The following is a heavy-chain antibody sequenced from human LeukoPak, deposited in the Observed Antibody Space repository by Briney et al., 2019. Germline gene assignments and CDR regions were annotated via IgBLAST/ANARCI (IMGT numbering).Heavy chain of an antibody. D-gene: IGHD2-2*01. Sequence: GGSLRLSCAASGFTFDDYAMHWVRQAPGKGLEWVPGISWNSGSIGYADSVKGRFTISRDNAKNSLYLQMNSLRAEDTALYYCAKDGYSTSCYFNYWGQGTLVTVSS. V-gene: IGHV3-9*01. CDR2: ISWNSGSI. J-gene: IGHJ4*02. CDR1: GFTFDDYA. CDR3: AKDGYSTSCYFNY.